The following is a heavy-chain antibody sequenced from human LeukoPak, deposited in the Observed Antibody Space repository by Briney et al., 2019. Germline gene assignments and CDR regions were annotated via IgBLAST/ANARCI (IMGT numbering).Heavy chain of an antibody. J-gene: IGHJ4*02. CDR1: GFTFSSYW. D-gene: IGHD7-27*01. CDR3: AKPLPLIELGKPQYYFDY. CDR2: IKQDGSEK. V-gene: IGHV3-7*01. Sequence: GGSLRLSCAASGFTFSSYWMSWVRQAPGKGLEWVANIKQDGSEKYYVDSVKGRFTISRDNAKNSLYLQMNSLRAEDTAVYYCAKPLPLIELGKPQYYFDYWAREPWSPSPQ.